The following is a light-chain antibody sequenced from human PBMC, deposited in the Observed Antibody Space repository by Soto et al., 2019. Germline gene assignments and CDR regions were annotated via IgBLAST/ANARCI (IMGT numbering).Light chain of an antibody. J-gene: IGLJ1*01. CDR2: NNN. CDR1: SSNIGAGFD. Sequence: QSVLTQPPSVSGAPGQRVTISCTGGSSNIGAGFDVHWYQQLPRTAPKLLIYNNNNRPSGVPDRFSVSRSATSASLAITGRQAADEADYYCQSYDSSLSAYVFGTGTKLTVI. CDR3: QSYDSSLSAYV. V-gene: IGLV1-40*01.